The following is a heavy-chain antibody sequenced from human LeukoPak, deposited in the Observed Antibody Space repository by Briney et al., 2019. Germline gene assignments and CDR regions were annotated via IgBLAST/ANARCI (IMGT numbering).Heavy chain of an antibody. D-gene: IGHD3-10*01. Sequence: GGSLRLSCTASGFTFGDYSMNWVRQAPGKGLEWVGFIRNKAYGGTTEYAASVKGRFSISRDDSKSIAYLQMNSLKTEDTAVYYCTRNRELVWFGEVLKSDLYYFDYWGQGTLVTVSS. J-gene: IGHJ4*02. CDR3: TRNRELVWFGEVLKSDLYYFDY. CDR2: IRNKAYGGTT. CDR1: GFTFGDYS. V-gene: IGHV3-49*04.